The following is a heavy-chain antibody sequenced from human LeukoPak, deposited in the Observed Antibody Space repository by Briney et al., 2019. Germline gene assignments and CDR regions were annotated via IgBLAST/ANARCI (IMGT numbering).Heavy chain of an antibody. J-gene: IGHJ4*02. CDR1: GGSISSSSYY. D-gene: IGHD3-3*01. Sequence: SETLSLTCTVSGGSISSSSYYWGWIRQPPGKGLEWIGSIYYSGSTYYNPSLKSRVTISVDTSKNQFSLKLSSVTAADTAVYYCARRLGSGYPTPIDYWGQGTLVTVSS. CDR2: IYYSGST. CDR3: ARRLGSGYPTPIDY. V-gene: IGHV4-39*01.